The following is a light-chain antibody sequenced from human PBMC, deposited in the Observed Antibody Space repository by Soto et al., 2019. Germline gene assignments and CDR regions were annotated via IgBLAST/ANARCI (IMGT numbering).Light chain of an antibody. CDR2: DAS. V-gene: IGKV1-33*01. J-gene: IGKJ5*01. CDR1: QEISDH. CDR3: QHFANLPMT. Sequence: DIQMTQSPSSLSASVADRVTMTVLASQEISDHLNWYQYKEGEAPQLLIYDASNLETGVPSRFSGSGSGTDFTLTISSLQPQDIATYYCQHFANLPMTFGQGTRLEIK.